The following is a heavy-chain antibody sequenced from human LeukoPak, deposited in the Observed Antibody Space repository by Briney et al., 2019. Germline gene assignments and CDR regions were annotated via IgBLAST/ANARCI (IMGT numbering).Heavy chain of an antibody. CDR1: GYTFTGYY. CDR2: INPNSGGT. J-gene: IGHJ4*02. Sequence: ASVKVSCKASGYTFTGYYMHWVRQAPGQGLEWMGWINPNSGGTNYAQKLQGRVTMTTDTSTSTAYMELRSLRSDDTAVYYCALSYYYDSSGYYYFDYWGQGTLVTVSS. V-gene: IGHV1-2*02. CDR3: ALSYYYDSSGYYYFDY. D-gene: IGHD3-22*01.